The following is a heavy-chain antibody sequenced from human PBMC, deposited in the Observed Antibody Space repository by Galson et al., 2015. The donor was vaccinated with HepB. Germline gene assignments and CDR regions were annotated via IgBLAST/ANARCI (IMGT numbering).Heavy chain of an antibody. CDR1: GYSFTSYW. CDR2: IDLTDSYT. V-gene: IGHV5-10-1*01. CDR3: ASLRSGSYWGDFDY. J-gene: IGHJ4*02. Sequence: QSGAEVKKPGESLRISCKGSGYSFTSYWISWVRQMPGKGLEWMGKIDLTDSYTKYSPSFQGHVTISADRSISTAYLQWSSLKASDTAIYYCASLRSGSYWGDFDYWGQGTLVTVSS. D-gene: IGHD1-26*01.